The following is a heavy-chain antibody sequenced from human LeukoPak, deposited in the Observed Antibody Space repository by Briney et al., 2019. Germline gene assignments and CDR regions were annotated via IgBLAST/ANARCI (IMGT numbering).Heavy chain of an antibody. V-gene: IGHV3-7*01. CDR3: AREVVWELVSCDC. Sequence: DSVKGRFTISRDNAKNSLYLQMNSLRAEDTAVYYCAREVVWELVSCDCWGQGALVTVSS. J-gene: IGHJ4*02. D-gene: IGHD1-26*01.